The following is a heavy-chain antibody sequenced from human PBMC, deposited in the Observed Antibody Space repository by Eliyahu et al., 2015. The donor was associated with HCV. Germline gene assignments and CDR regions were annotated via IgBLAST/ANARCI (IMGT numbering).Heavy chain of an antibody. CDR3: ARFLIRGITILRRHFDC. CDR1: GXSLSGNY. J-gene: IGHJ4*02. Sequence: QVLLRQWGAGXLKPSETLSLXCAXXGXSLSGNYWTXIRQPPGKGLEWIGEINHSGSTNYNPSLKSRVTMSVDTXKNQFSLQLRSVTAADTAVYYCARFLIRGITILRRHFDCWGRGMLVTVSS. CDR2: INHSGST. V-gene: IGHV4-34*01. D-gene: IGHD3-10*01.